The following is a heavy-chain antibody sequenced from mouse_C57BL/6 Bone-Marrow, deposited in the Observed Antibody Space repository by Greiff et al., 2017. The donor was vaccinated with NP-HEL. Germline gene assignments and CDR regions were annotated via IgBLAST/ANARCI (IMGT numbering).Heavy chain of an antibody. Sequence: LVESGAELVKPGASVKLSCTASGFNIKDYYMHWVKQRTEQGLEWIGRIDPEDGETKYAPKFQGKATITADTSSNTAYLQLSSLTSEDTAVYYCARWTAQAPYYAMDYWGQGTSVTVSS. CDR2: IDPEDGET. V-gene: IGHV14-2*01. J-gene: IGHJ4*01. CDR3: ARWTAQAPYYAMDY. CDR1: GFNIKDYY. D-gene: IGHD3-2*02.